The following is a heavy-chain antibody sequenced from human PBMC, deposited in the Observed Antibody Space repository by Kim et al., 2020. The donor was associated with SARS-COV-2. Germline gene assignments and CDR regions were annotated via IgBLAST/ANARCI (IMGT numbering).Heavy chain of an antibody. CDR1: GFSFSTHW. V-gene: IGHV3-7*01. CDR3: ARENRTFDP. Sequence: GGSLRLSCAASGFSFSTHWMNWVRQAPEKGLEWVGNIRPDGNQKFYVDSVRGRFTISRDNAKNLLYLQMDSLRVEDTAVYFCARENRTFDPWGQGTLVTVSS. CDR2: IRPDGNQK. J-gene: IGHJ5*02.